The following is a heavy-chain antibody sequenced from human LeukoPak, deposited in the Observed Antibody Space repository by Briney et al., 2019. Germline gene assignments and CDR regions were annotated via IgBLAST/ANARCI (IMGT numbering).Heavy chain of an antibody. CDR2: IYYSGST. V-gene: IGHV4-59*01. Sequence: SETLSLTCTVSGGSISGYYWSWIRQPPGKGLEWIGYIYYSGSTNYNPSLKSRITISVDTSKNRFSLKLSSVTAADTAVYYCARVRYYDSNWFDPWGQGTLVTVSS. CDR3: ARVRYYDSNWFDP. J-gene: IGHJ5*02. D-gene: IGHD3-3*01. CDR1: GGSISGYY.